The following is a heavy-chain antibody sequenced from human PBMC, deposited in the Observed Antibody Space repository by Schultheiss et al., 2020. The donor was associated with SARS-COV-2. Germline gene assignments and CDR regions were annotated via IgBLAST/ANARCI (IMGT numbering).Heavy chain of an antibody. Sequence: GESLKISCAASGFTFSSYAMSWVRQAPGKGLEWVSAISGSGGSTYYADSVKGRFTISRDNSKNTLYLQMNRLRAEDTAVYYCASGYHYGSGSLLFFVWGKGTTVTVSS. J-gene: IGHJ6*04. V-gene: IGHV3-23*01. CDR2: ISGSGGST. CDR1: GFTFSSYA. D-gene: IGHD3-10*01. CDR3: ASGYHYGSGSLLFFV.